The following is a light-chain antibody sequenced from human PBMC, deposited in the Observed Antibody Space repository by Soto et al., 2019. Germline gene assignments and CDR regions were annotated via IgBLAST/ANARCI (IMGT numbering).Light chain of an antibody. V-gene: IGLV2-14*01. CDR3: SSYTSDNRDYV. CDR1: SSDVGAYTS. CDR2: EVS. Sequence: QSVLTQPASVSGSPRQTITIYCTGSSSDVGAYTSASSYQQHPGKAPKLRTYEVSNRPSGVSRRSSRTKSGNTDSLTISGLQAEDEAHYYCSSYTSDNRDYVFGTGTKVTVL. J-gene: IGLJ1*01.